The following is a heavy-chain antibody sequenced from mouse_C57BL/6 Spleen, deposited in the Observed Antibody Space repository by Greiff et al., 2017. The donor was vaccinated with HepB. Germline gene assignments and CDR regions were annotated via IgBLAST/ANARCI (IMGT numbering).Heavy chain of an antibody. CDR2: IDPSDSYT. CDR1: GYTFTSYW. V-gene: IGHV1-59*01. CDR3: ARDEGYYYGSSVYAMDY. D-gene: IGHD1-1*01. Sequence: QVQLQQPGAELVRPGTSVKLSCKASGYTFTSYWMHWVKQRPGQGLEWIGVIDPSDSYTNYNQKFKGKATLTVETSSSTAYMQLSSLTSEDSAVYYCARDEGYYYGSSVYAMDYWGQGTSVTVSS. J-gene: IGHJ4*01.